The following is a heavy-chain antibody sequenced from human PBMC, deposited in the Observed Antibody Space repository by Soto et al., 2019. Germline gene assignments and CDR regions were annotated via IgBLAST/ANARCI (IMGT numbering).Heavy chain of an antibody. CDR2: ISYDGSNK. J-gene: IGHJ4*02. D-gene: IGHD6-6*01. Sequence: QVQLVESGGGVVQPGRSLRLSCAASGFTFSSYAMHWVRQAPGKGLEWVAVISYDGSNKYYADSVKGRFTISRDNSKNTLYLQMNSLIAEDKAVYYCASLIAAQHLAEIDYWGQGTLVTVSS. CDR1: GFTFSSYA. V-gene: IGHV3-30-3*01. CDR3: ASLIAAQHLAEIDY.